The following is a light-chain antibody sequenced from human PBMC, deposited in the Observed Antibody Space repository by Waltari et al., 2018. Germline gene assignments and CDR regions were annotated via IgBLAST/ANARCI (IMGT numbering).Light chain of an antibody. V-gene: IGLV2-23*02. J-gene: IGLJ3*02. CDR1: TDDVGKFDL. Sequence: QTALTQPASVSGSPGQSITISCTGSTDDVGKFDLVAWFQQYPGSSPQLIIYAVTKRPSGVSGRFSGSKSGNTAFLTISGLQAEDEADYHCCSYGGPSSWVFGGGTKLTVL. CDR3: CSYGGPSSWV. CDR2: AVT.